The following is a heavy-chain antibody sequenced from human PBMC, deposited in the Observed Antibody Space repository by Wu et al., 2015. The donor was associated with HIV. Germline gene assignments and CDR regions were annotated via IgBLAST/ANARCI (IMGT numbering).Heavy chain of an antibody. CDR2: MNPNSGNT. CDR3: ARDYFESSGHYYRKGFDL. CDR1: GYTLANYD. D-gene: IGHD3-22*01. Sequence: QVQLVQSGAEVRKPGASVKVSCKASGYTLANYDINWVRQTTGQGLEWMGWMNPNSGNTGYAQKFQGRVTMTRNTSISTVYMELSSLRSEDTAVYYCARDYFESSGHYYRKGFDLWGQGTMVTVSS. J-gene: IGHJ3*01. V-gene: IGHV1-8*01.